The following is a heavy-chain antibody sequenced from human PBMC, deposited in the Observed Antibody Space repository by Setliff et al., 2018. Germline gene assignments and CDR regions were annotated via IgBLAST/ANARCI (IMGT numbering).Heavy chain of an antibody. V-gene: IGHV4-4*08. CDR1: GGSISSDT. Sequence: PSETLSLTCTVSGGSISSDTWSWIRQPPGKGLEWIGQIHTGSTNYNPSLRSRVTISVDMSKNQFSLKLNSVTAADTAVNYCARGINTVSWTPKYWGQGTLVTVSS. J-gene: IGHJ4*02. CDR2: IHTGST. D-gene: IGHD2-2*02. CDR3: ARGINTVSWTPKY.